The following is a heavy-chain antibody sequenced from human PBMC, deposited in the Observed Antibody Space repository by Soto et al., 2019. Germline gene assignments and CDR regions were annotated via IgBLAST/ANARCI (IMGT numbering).Heavy chain of an antibody. CDR2: IKQDGSEK. V-gene: IGHV3-7*01. CDR1: GFTFSSHW. CDR3: ARDPPLPAYSYYDMDV. Sequence: EVQLVESGGGLVQPGGSLRLSCAASGFTFSSHWMNWVRQAPGKGLEWVANIKQDGSEKYYVDSVKGRFTISRDNAKNSLYLQLHSLTAEDTAVYYCARDPPLPAYSYYDMDVWGQGTTVTVSS. D-gene: IGHD1-26*01. J-gene: IGHJ6*02.